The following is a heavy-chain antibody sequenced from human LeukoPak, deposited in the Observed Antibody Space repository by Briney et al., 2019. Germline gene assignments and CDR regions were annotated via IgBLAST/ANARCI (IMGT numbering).Heavy chain of an antibody. CDR3: ATSPAVAYYFDY. V-gene: IGHV1-69*05. Sequence: SVKVSCKASGGTFSSYAISWVRQAPGQGLEWMGGIIPIFGTANYAQKFQGRVTITTDESTSTAYMELSSLRSEDTAVYYCATSPAVAYYFDYWGQGTLVTVSS. CDR2: IIPIFGTA. J-gene: IGHJ4*02. D-gene: IGHD1-14*01. CDR1: GGTFSSYA.